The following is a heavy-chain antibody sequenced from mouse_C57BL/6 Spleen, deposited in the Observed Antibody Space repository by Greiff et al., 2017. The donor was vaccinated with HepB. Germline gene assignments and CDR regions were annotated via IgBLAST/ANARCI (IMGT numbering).Heavy chain of an antibody. D-gene: IGHD1-1*01. CDR2: IYPGSGST. CDR1: GYTFTSYW. J-gene: IGHJ2*01. CDR3: ARSGTTVVAPLDY. Sequence: QVQLQQPGAELVKPGASVKMSCKASGYTFTSYWITWVKQRPGQGLEWIGDIYPGSGSTNYNEKFKSKATLTVDTSSSTAYMQLSSLTSEDSAVYYCARSGTTVVAPLDYWGQGTTLTVAS. V-gene: IGHV1-55*01.